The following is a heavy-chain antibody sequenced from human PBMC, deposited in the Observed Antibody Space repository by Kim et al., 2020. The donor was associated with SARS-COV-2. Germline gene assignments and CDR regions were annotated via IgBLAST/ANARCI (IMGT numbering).Heavy chain of an antibody. J-gene: IGHJ5*02. CDR3: ARVNLAAAGFGWFDP. D-gene: IGHD6-13*01. Sequence: PSLRSRVTISVDTSKNQFSLKLSSVTAAGTAVYYCARVNLAAAGFGWFDPSGQGTLVTVSS. V-gene: IGHV4-59*01.